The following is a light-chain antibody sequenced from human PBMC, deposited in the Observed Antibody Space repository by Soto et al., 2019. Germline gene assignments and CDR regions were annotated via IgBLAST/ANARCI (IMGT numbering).Light chain of an antibody. V-gene: IGKV1-9*01. Sequence: IQLTQSPSSLSASVGDRVTITCRASQAISFYVAWYQQRPGRAPQLLIYAASTLQSGVPSRFSGSGSGTDFTLTISCLQSEDFATYYCQQYYSFPLTFGQGTKVEIK. J-gene: IGKJ1*01. CDR3: QQYYSFPLT. CDR2: AAS. CDR1: QAISFY.